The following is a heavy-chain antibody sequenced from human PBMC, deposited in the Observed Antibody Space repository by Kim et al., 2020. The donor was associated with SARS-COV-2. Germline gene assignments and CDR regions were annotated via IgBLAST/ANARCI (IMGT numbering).Heavy chain of an antibody. CDR3: ARDRNAYSYGELFDY. CDR1: GFTFSSYG. V-gene: IGHV3-33*08. J-gene: IGHJ4*02. Sequence: GGSLRLSCAASGFTFSSYGMHWVRQAPGKGLEWVAVIWYDGSNKYYADSVKGRFTISRDNSKNTLYLQMNSLRAEDTAVYYCARDRNAYSYGELFDYWGQGTLVTISS. CDR2: IWYDGSNK. D-gene: IGHD5-18*01.